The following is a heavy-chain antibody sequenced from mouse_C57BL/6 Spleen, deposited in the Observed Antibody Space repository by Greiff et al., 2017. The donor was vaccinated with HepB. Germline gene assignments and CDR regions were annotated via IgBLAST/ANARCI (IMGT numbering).Heavy chain of an antibody. Sequence: VQLVESGAELVRPGASVKLSCKASGYTFTDYYINWVKQRPGQGLEWIARIYPGSGNTYYNEKFKGKATLTAEKSSSTAYMQLSSLTSEDSAVYFCARDYYGSSYRYFDVWGTGTTVTVSS. CDR3: ARDYYGSSYRYFDV. D-gene: IGHD1-1*01. CDR1: GYTFTDYY. V-gene: IGHV1-76*01. J-gene: IGHJ1*03. CDR2: IYPGSGNT.